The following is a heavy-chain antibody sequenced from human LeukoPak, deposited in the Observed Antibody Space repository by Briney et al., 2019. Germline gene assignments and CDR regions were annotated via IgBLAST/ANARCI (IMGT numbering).Heavy chain of an antibody. Sequence: PGGSLTLSCAASAFTFSSNAMSWVRQAPGKGLEWVSAISGSGASTYYADSVKGRFTIDRDNSKNTLYLQMNSLRAEDTAVYYCAKVGGYYYDSSGYYPMGCWGQGTLVTVSS. CDR1: AFTFSSNA. J-gene: IGHJ4*02. CDR2: ISGSGAST. CDR3: AKVGGYYYDSSGYYPMGC. D-gene: IGHD3-22*01. V-gene: IGHV3-23*01.